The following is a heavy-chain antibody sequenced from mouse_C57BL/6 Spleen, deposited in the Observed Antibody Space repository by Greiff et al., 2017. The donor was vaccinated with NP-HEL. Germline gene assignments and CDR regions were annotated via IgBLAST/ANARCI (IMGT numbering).Heavy chain of an antibody. D-gene: IGHD1-1*01. Sequence: VQLQQPGAALVKPGASVKLSCKASGYTFTSYWMPWVKQTPGQGLEWIGMIHPNSGSTNYTEKFKSKATLTGDKSSSTAYMQLSSLTSEDSAVYYCARRVMTTVVATDYWGQGTTLTVSS. CDR2: IHPNSGST. CDR1: GYTFTSYW. V-gene: IGHV1-64*01. CDR3: ARRVMTTVVATDY. J-gene: IGHJ2*01.